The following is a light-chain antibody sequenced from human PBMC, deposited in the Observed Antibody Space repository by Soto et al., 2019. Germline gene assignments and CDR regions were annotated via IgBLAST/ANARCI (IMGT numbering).Light chain of an antibody. CDR1: SSDVGAYKY. V-gene: IGLV2-14*03. Sequence: QSALTQPASVSGSPGQSVTISCTGTSSDVGAYKYVSWYQKHPGKAPKLMIYGVSNRPSGISNRFSGSKSGNTAFLTISGLQPEDEADYYCAAWDDRVSGYVFGTGTKLTVL. CDR3: AAWDDRVSGYV. J-gene: IGLJ1*01. CDR2: GVS.